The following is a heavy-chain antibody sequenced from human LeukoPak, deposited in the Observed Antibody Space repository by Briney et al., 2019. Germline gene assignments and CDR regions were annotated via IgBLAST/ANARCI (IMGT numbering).Heavy chain of an antibody. V-gene: IGHV4-31*03. J-gene: IGHJ5*02. CDR1: GGSISSGGYY. Sequence: PSETLSLTCTVSGGSISSGGYYWRWIRQHPGKGLEWIGYIYYSGSTYCNPSLKSRVTISVDTSKNQFSLKLSSVTAEDTAVYYCARDAQRLVVPATNWFDPWGQGTLVIVSS. CDR3: ARDAQRLVVPATNWFDP. D-gene: IGHD2-2*01. CDR2: IYYSGST.